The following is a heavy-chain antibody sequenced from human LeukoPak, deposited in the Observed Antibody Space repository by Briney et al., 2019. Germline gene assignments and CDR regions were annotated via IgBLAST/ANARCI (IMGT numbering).Heavy chain of an antibody. J-gene: IGHJ4*02. V-gene: IGHV3-64*01. CDR3: ARGKGIYCGGDCSALDY. D-gene: IGHD2-21*02. CDR1: GFTFSSYA. CDR2: ISTNGGIT. Sequence: GGSLRLSCAVSGFTFSSYAMHWVRQAPGKGLEYVSAISTNGGITYYANSVKGRFTISRDNSKNTLYLQMGGLTAEDMAVYYCARGKGIYCGGDCSALDYWGQGTLVTVSS.